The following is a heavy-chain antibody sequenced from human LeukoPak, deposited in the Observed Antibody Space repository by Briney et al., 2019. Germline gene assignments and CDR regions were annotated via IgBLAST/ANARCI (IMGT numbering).Heavy chain of an antibody. CDR1: GFTFSSYA. Sequence: GGSLRLSCAASGFTFSSYAMSWVRQAPGKGMEWVSTISGSGGSAYYADSVKGRFTISRDNSKNTAYLQLNSLRAEDTALYYCAKRPYCSGTVCYHIDYWGQGTLVTVSS. D-gene: IGHD2-15*01. V-gene: IGHV3-23*01. CDR3: AKRPYCSGTVCYHIDY. CDR2: ISGSGGSA. J-gene: IGHJ4*02.